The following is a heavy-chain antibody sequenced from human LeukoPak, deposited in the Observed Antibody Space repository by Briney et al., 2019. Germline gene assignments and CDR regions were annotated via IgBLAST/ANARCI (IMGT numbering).Heavy chain of an antibody. CDR1: GGSISSYY. CDR3: ARHGSQRNYDFWSGPNWFDP. J-gene: IGHJ5*02. D-gene: IGHD3-3*01. V-gene: IGHV4-59*08. Sequence: SETLSLTCTASGGSISSYYWSWIRQPPGKGLEWIGFIYYSGSTNYNPSLKSRVTISVDTSKNQFSLKLSSVTAADTAVYYCARHGSQRNYDFWSGPNWFDPWGQGALVTVSS. CDR2: IYYSGST.